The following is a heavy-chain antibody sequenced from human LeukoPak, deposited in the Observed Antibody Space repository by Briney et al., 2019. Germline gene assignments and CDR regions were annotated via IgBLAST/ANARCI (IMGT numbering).Heavy chain of an antibody. Sequence: GASVKVSCKASGYTFTSYGISWVRQAPGQGLEWMGWISAYNGNTNYAQKLQGRVTMTTDTSTSTAYMELRSLRSDDTAVYYCATSLMPAVAGTERDYWGQGTLVTVSS. CDR1: GYTFTSYG. D-gene: IGHD6-19*01. J-gene: IGHJ4*02. V-gene: IGHV1-18*01. CDR2: ISAYNGNT. CDR3: ATSLMPAVAGTERDY.